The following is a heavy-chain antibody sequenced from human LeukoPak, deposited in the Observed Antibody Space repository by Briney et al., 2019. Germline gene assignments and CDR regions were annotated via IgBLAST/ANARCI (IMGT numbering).Heavy chain of an antibody. Sequence: SETLSLTCTVSGASISNYYWTWIRQPPGKGLEWIGYIYYSGSTNYRPSLKSRVTISVDTSKNQFSLKLSSVTAADTAVYYCAREKIGLWYFDLWGRGTLVTVSS. V-gene: IGHV4-59*01. CDR1: GASISNYY. CDR3: AREKIGLWYFDL. CDR2: IYYSGST. J-gene: IGHJ2*01. D-gene: IGHD3-22*01.